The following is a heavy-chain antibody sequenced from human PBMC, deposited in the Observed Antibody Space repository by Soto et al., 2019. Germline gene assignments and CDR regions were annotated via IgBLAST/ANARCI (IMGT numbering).Heavy chain of an antibody. CDR1: GFTFSNAW. V-gene: IGHV3-15*01. CDR3: TCSIAGIAVAGYDY. D-gene: IGHD6-19*01. Sequence: GGSLRLSCAASGFTFSNAWMSWVRQAPGKGLEWVGRIKSKTDGGTTDYAAPVEGRFTISRDDSKNTLYLQMNSLKTEDTAVYYCTCSIAGIAVAGYDYWGQGTLVTVSS. J-gene: IGHJ4*02. CDR2: IKSKTDGGTT.